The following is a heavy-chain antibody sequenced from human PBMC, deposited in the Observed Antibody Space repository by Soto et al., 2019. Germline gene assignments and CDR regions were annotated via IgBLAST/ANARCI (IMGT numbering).Heavy chain of an antibody. CDR1: GFTVSSNY. J-gene: IGHJ6*02. CDR3: AKDYGDSGSYSAYYYYGMDV. CDR2: ISGSGGST. D-gene: IGHD1-26*01. Sequence: GGSLRLSCAASGFTVSSNYMSWVRQAPGKGLEWVSAISGSGGSTYYADSVKGRFTISRDNSKNTLYLQMNSLRAEDTAVYYCAKDYGDSGSYSAYYYYGMDVWGQGTTVTVSS. V-gene: IGHV3-23*01.